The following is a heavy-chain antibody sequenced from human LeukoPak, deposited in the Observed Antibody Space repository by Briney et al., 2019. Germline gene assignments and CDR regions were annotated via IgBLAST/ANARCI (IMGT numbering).Heavy chain of an antibody. CDR3: ARRVLSSSQFDY. J-gene: IGHJ4*02. D-gene: IGHD6-13*01. CDR2: IYYSGST. Sequence: MASETLSLTCTVSGGSISSYYWSWIRQPPGKGLEWIGYIYYSGSTYYNPSLKSRVTISVDTSKNQFSLKLSSVTAADTAVYYCARRVLSSSQFDYWGQGTLVTVSS. CDR1: GGSISSYY. V-gene: IGHV4-59*08.